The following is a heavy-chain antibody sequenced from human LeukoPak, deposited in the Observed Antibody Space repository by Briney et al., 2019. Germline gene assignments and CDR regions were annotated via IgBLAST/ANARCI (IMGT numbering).Heavy chain of an antibody. V-gene: IGHV1-24*01. CDR3: ATRRLIAAAGFFDY. CDR2: FDPEGGET. CDR1: GYTLTELS. Sequence: ASVKVSCKVSGYTLTELSMHWVRQAPGKGLEWMGGFDPEGGETIYAQKFQGRVTMTEDTSTDTAYMELSSLRSEDTAVYYCATRRLIAAAGFFDYWGQGTLVTVSS. J-gene: IGHJ4*02. D-gene: IGHD6-13*01.